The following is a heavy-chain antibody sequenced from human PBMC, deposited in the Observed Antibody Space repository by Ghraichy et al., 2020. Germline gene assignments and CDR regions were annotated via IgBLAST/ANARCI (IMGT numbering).Heavy chain of an antibody. V-gene: IGHV3-74*01. D-gene: IGHD1-14*01. CDR3: ARSNADWYFDL. Sequence: GGSLRLSCAASGFTFSSYWMHWVRRAPGKGLVWVSRFSSDGISTAYADSMKGRFTISRDNAKNTLYLQMNSLGAEDTALYYCARSNADWYFDLWGRGTLVTVSS. CDR2: FSSDGIST. J-gene: IGHJ2*01. CDR1: GFTFSSYW.